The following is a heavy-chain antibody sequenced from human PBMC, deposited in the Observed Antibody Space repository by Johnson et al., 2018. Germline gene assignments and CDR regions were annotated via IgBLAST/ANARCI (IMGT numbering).Heavy chain of an antibody. CDR3: TSDAFDI. CDR1: GFNFRSYA. CDR2: ISYDGSNK. J-gene: IGHJ3*02. V-gene: IGHV3-30*14. Sequence: QVQLVQSGGGVVQPGRSLRLSCVASGFNFRSYAMNWVRQAPGKGLEWVAVISYDGSNKYYADSVKGRFTISRDNSKNTLFLQMGSLRVEDTALYYCTSDAFDIWGPGTMVTVSS.